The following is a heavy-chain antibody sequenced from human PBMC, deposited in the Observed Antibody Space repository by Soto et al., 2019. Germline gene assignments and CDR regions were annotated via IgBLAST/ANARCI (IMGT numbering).Heavy chain of an antibody. CDR1: GFTFSTYT. Sequence: GRSLRLSCAASGFTFSTYTMSWVRQAPGKGLEWVSVISGSGGSPSYADSVQGRFTISRDNPKNTLYLQMSSLRVEDTAMYYCAKARCSTTNCYVPDYWGQGTLVTVSS. V-gene: IGHV3-23*01. CDR3: AKARCSTTNCYVPDY. CDR2: ISGSGGSP. J-gene: IGHJ4*02. D-gene: IGHD2-2*01.